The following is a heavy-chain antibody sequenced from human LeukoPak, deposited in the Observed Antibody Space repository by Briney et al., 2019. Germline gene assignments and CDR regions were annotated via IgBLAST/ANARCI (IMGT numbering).Heavy chain of an antibody. CDR1: GDSISSSSDF. V-gene: IGHV4-39*07. Sequence: SETLSLTCPVSGDSISSSSDFWGWIRQPPGTGLEWIGSIYYGGSTNYNPSLKSRVTISVDTSKNQLSLKVRSVTAADTAVYYCARCRHGNCDYFDYWGQGTLVTVSS. D-gene: IGHD1-7*01. J-gene: IGHJ4*02. CDR2: IYYGGST. CDR3: ARCRHGNCDYFDY.